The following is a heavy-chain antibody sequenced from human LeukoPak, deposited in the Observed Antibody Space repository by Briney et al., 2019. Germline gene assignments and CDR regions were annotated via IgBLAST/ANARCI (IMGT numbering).Heavy chain of an antibody. CDR1: GGSISSSSYY. Sequence: PSETLSLTCTVSGGSISSSSYYWGWIRQPPGKGLEWIARIYYSGSIYQNPSVKSRCTISVDTSKNQFSLKLRAVTAADSAVYCCARHTPRGYSYGYVYWGQRALVTVSS. CDR2: IYYSGSI. J-gene: IGHJ4*02. V-gene: IGHV4-39*01. D-gene: IGHD5-18*01. CDR3: ARHTPRGYSYGYVY.